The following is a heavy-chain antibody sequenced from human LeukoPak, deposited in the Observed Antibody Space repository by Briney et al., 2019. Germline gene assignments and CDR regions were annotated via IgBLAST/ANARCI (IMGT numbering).Heavy chain of an antibody. CDR2: LMGSSGAT. V-gene: IGHV3-23*01. CDR3: ANEAYDYIELASFDY. Sequence: LAGGSLRLSCAASGFTLSNYAMNWVRQSPGKGLEGVAVLMGSSGATDYADPVKGRFTISGDNSRNTRFLQRKSLRAEDTAIYYCANEAYDYIELASFDYWGQAALVTV. CDR1: GFTLSNYA. J-gene: IGHJ4*02. D-gene: IGHD5-12*01.